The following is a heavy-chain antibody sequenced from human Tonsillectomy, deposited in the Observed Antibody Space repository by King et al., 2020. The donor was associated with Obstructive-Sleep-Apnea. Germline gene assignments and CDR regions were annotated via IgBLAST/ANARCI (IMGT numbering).Heavy chain of an antibody. CDR2: ISYDGDNK. CDR1: GFTFSSFA. V-gene: IGHV3-30-3*01. Sequence: VQLVESGGGVVQPGRSLRLSCAASGFTFSSFAVHWVRRAPGKGLAWVAVISYDGDNKYYADSGKGRFTISRDTSKNTLYLQMNSLRAEDTAVYYCARAQPYCSGGGCSLFDYWGQGTLVTVSS. CDR3: ARAQPYCSGGGCSLFDY. D-gene: IGHD2-15*01. J-gene: IGHJ4*02.